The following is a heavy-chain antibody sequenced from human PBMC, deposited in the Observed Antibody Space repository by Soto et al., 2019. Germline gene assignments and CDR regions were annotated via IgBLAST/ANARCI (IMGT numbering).Heavy chain of an antibody. CDR2: IYYSGST. CDR1: GGSISSSSYY. J-gene: IGHJ5*02. V-gene: IGHV4-39*01. CDR3: ARLVSGSGSS. D-gene: IGHD3-10*01. Sequence: PSETLSLTCTVSGGSISSSSYYWGWIRQPPGKGLEWIGSIYYSGSTYYNPSLKSRVTISVDTSKNQFSLKLSSVTAADTAVYYCARLVSGSGSSWGQGTLVTVSS.